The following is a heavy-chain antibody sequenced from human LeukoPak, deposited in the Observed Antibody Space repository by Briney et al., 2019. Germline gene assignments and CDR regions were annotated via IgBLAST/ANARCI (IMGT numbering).Heavy chain of an antibody. CDR1: GYTFTSYG. CDR2: SSAYNGNT. Sequence: ASVKVCCKASGYTFTSYGISWVRQAPGQGLEWMGWSSAYNGNTNDAQKIQGRVTMTTDTSTSTAYMELRSLRSDDTAVYYCARDIPSSTSNSYYFYGMDVWGQGTTVTVSS. CDR3: ARDIPSSTSNSYYFYGMDV. D-gene: IGHD2-2*01. V-gene: IGHV1-18*01. J-gene: IGHJ6*02.